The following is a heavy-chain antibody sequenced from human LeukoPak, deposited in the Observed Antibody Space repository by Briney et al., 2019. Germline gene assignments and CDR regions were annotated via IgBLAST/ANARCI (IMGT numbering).Heavy chain of an antibody. CDR1: GYTFTSYA. V-gene: IGHV1-3*01. J-gene: IGHJ3*02. CDR2: INAGNGNT. Sequence: ASVKVSCTASGYTFTSYAMHWVRQAPGQRLEWMGWINAGNGNTKYSQKFQGRVTITRDTSASTAYMELSSLRSEDTAVYYCASGGWGDAFDIWGQGTMVAVSS. CDR3: ASGGWGDAFDI. D-gene: IGHD3-16*01.